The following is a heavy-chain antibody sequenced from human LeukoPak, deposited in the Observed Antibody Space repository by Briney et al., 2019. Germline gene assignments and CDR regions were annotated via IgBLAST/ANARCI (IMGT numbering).Heavy chain of an antibody. CDR3: ARDLFWNVKLGDY. J-gene: IGHJ4*02. D-gene: IGHD1-1*01. Sequence: GASVKVSCKVSGYTFTSYGISWVRQAPGQGLEWMGWINPNSGGTNYAQKFQGRVTMTRDTSISTAYMELSRLRSDDTAVYYCARDLFWNVKLGDYWGQGTLVTVSS. CDR2: INPNSGGT. V-gene: IGHV1-2*02. CDR1: GYTFTSYG.